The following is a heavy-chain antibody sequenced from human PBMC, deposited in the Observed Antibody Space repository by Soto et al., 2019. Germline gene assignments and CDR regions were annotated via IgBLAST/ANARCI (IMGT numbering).Heavy chain of an antibody. CDR2: IWYDGSNK. CDR3: ASEGTLSTYIGVEY. Sequence: QVQLVESGGGVVQPGRSLRLSCAASGFTFSSYGMHWVRQAPGKGLEWVAVIWYDGSNKYYADSVKGRFTISRDKSKNPLYLKINSLRAADTAVDYCASEGTLSTYIGVEYWGQGTLVTVSS. J-gene: IGHJ1*01. D-gene: IGHD4-4*01. CDR1: GFTFSSYG. V-gene: IGHV3-33*01.